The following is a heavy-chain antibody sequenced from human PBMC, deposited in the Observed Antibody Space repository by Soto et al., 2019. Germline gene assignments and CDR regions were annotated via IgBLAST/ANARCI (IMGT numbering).Heavy chain of an antibody. CDR2: ISYDGSNK. Sequence: PGGSLRLSCVASGFAFSSSAMHWVRQAPGKGLEWVAVISYDGSNKDYANSVKGRFTISRDNSKKMLYLQMNSLRPEDTAMYYCAKTRITIPGVLGYFDSWGQGALVTVSS. D-gene: IGHD3-3*01. V-gene: IGHV3-30*18. CDR1: GFAFSSSA. CDR3: AKTRITIPGVLGYFDS. J-gene: IGHJ4*02.